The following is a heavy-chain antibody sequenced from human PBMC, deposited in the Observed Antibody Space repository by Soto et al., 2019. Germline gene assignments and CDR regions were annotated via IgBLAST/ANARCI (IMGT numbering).Heavy chain of an antibody. CDR1: GYNLASYW. D-gene: IGHD4-4*01. CDR2: IDPSDSST. Sequence: PGESLKISCKGSGYNLASYWINWVRQMPGKGLEWMGKIDPSDSSTTYSPSFQGHVTISVDKSISTAYLQWSSLKASDTAMYYCARLGHDYSNSGMDVWGQWTTVTVSS. CDR3: ARLGHDYSNSGMDV. J-gene: IGHJ6*02. V-gene: IGHV5-10-1*01.